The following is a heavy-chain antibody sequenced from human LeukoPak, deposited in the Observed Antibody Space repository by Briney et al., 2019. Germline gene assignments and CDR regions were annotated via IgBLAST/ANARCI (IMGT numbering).Heavy chain of an antibody. CDR2: IYYSGST. CDR1: GGSISNKY. V-gene: IGHV4-59*08. Sequence: SETLSLTCTVSGGSISNKYWSWIRQPPGKGLEWIGYIYYSGSTNYNPSLKSRVTILVDTSKNQFSLKLSSVTAADTAVYYCARHESVSGSYSIAFDIWGQGTMVTVSS. J-gene: IGHJ3*02. D-gene: IGHD1-26*01. CDR3: ARHESVSGSYSIAFDI.